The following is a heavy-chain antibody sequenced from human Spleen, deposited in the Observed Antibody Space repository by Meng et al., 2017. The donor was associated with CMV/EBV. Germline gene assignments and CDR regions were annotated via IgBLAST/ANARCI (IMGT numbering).Heavy chain of an antibody. CDR2: TYYRSGWLN. V-gene: IGHV6-1*01. CDR1: GDSVFSNTAA. CDR3: ARVGRGAAAGMLVNAFDL. Sequence: SETLSLTCAISGDSVFSNTAAWNWIRQSPSRGLEWLGRTYYRSGWLNDYAVAVKSRITINPDTSKNQFSLHLNSVTPDDTAVYYCARVGRGAAAGMLVNAFDLWGQGTMVTVSS. D-gene: IGHD6-13*01. J-gene: IGHJ3*01.